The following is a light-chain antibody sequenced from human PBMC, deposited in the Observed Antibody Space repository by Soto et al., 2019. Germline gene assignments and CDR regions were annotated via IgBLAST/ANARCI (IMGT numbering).Light chain of an antibody. V-gene: IGKV1-27*01. CDR1: PGIRNY. Sequence: DIQMTQSPSSLSASVGDRVTITCRARPGIRNYLAWYQQKPGKVPKLLIYAASTLQSGVPSRFSGGGSGTDFTLTISRRQPEDVATYYCQKYNSAPRTFGQGTKVEIK. J-gene: IGKJ1*01. CDR3: QKYNSAPRT. CDR2: AAS.